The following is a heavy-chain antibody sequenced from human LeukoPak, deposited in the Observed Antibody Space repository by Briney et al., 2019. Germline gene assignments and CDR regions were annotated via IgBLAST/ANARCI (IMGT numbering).Heavy chain of an antibody. CDR2: MDYRGTT. D-gene: IGHD6-13*01. V-gene: IGHV4-39*07. Sequence: SETLSLTCTVSGDSIRSATFYWGWIRQPPGKGLEWIGSMDYRGTTYSYSSLKSRIITSVDTSKNQFSLRLTHVTAADTAVYYCARDAADGRGWFDPWGQGTLVTVSS. CDR1: GDSIRSATFY. CDR3: ARDAADGRGWFDP. J-gene: IGHJ5*02.